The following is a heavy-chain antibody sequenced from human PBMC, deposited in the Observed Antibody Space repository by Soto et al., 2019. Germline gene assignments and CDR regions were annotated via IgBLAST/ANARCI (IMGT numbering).Heavy chain of an antibody. CDR2: IIPIFGTA. Sequence: QVQLVQSGAEVKKPGSSVKVSCKASGGTFSSYAISWVRQAPGQGLEWMGGIIPIFGTANYAQKFQGRVTITADESTRPAYMELSSLKSEDTAVYYCARDPTYPYSRSGPGEDNDAFDIWGQGTMVTVSS. CDR1: GGTFSSYA. CDR3: ARDPTYPYSRSGPGEDNDAFDI. V-gene: IGHV1-69*12. D-gene: IGHD6-13*01. J-gene: IGHJ3*02.